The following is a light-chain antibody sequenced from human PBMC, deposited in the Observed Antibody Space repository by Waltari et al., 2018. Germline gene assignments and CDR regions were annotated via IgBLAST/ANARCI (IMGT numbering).Light chain of an antibody. CDR1: SRDVGNYNY. J-gene: IGLJ1*01. V-gene: IGLV2-14*01. Sequence: QSALTQPASLSGSPGQSITISCTGTSRDVGNYNYVSWYQHHPGKVPKVIIYEVSNRPPGLSSLFSGSTSGHTASLTISGLQADDEADSYCASYTTSDTIVFGTGTGVTVL. CDR3: ASYTTSDTIV. CDR2: EVS.